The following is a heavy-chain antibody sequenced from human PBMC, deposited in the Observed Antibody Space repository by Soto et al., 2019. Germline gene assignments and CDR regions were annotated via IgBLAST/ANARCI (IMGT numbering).Heavy chain of an antibody. CDR2: IYYCGSS. D-gene: IGHD7-27*01. V-gene: IGHV4-4*02. J-gene: IGHJ4*02. CDR3: ARDTAWGLGY. CDR1: GDSLNSGNC. Sequence: QVQLQESGPGLVKPSETLSLTCAVSGDSLNSGNCWTWVRQPPGKGREWIGEIYYCGSSSYNPSLKSRVTISIDKSKNQFSLSVNSVTAADTATYFGARDTAWGLGYWGQGTLVIVSS.